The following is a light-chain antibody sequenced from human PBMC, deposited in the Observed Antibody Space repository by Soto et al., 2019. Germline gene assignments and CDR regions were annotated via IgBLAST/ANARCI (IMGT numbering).Light chain of an antibody. CDR2: LKPSGTY. CDR3: ETWDSNIRKA. Sequence: QLVLTQSSSASASLGSSVRLTCTLSSGHSSYIIAWHQQRPGEAPRYLMSLKPSGTYNRGNGVPDRFSGSSSGADRFLTISNLQFDDEAYYYCETWDSNIRKAFGGGTKLTVL. J-gene: IGLJ2*01. V-gene: IGLV4-60*02. CDR1: SGHSSYI.